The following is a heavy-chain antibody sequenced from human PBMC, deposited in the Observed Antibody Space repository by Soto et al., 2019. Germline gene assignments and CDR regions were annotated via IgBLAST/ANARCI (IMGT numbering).Heavy chain of an antibody. CDR1: GFFVITNY. CDR2: IYSGGST. CDR3: ATAKLLLPWLFDY. Sequence: EVQLVESGGGLVQPGGSLRLSCAASGFFVITNYLSWVGQLPGKGLEWVSVIYSGGSTFYADSVKGRFIISRDDSKNTLFLQMNSLRAEDTAVYYCATAKLLLPWLFDYWGQGTLVTVSS. V-gene: IGHV3-66*01. D-gene: IGHD2-15*01. J-gene: IGHJ4*02.